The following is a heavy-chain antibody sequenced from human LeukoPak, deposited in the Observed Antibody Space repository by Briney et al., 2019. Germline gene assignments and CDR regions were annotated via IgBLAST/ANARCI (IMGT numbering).Heavy chain of an antibody. CDR1: GFTFSSYA. V-gene: IGHV3-23*01. J-gene: IGHJ6*02. CDR2: ISGSGGST. CDR3: AKHRGSVLAPHYYYYGMDV. D-gene: IGHD3-10*01. Sequence: GGSLRLSCAASGFTFSSYAMSWVRQAPGKGLEWVSAISGSGGSTYYADSVKGRFTISRDNSKNTLYLQMNSLRAEDTAVYYCAKHRGSVLAPHYYYYGMDVWGQGTTVTVSS.